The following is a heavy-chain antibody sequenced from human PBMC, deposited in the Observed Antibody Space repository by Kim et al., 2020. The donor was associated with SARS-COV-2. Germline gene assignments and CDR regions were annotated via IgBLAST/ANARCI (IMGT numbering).Heavy chain of an antibody. V-gene: IGHV4-34*08. J-gene: IGHJ6*03. CDR3: AEGRPLGRLFDPSPHYMD. D-gene: IGHD3-22*01. CDR1: GDTVSGYY. Sequence: SETLSLTCAVYGDTVSGYYWSWIRQPPGKGLEWIGEINNGGSTNYNPSLKSRVTISLDTSKNQFSLKLTSLTAADTAVYYWAEGRPLGRLFDPSPHYMD. CDR2: INNGGST.